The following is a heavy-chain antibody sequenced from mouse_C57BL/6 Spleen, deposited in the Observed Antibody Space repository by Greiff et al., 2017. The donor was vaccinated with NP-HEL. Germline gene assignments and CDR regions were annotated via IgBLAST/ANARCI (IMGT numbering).Heavy chain of an antibody. J-gene: IGHJ2*01. CDR2: INPGSGGT. Sequence: QVQLKESGAELVRPGTSVKVSCKASGYAFTNYLIEWVKQRPGQGLEWIGVINPGSGGTNYNEKFKGKATLTADKSSSTAYMQLSSLTSEDSAVYFCARFYYYGSSLDYWGQGTTLTVSS. D-gene: IGHD1-1*01. CDR3: ARFYYYGSSLDY. V-gene: IGHV1-54*01. CDR1: GYAFTNYL.